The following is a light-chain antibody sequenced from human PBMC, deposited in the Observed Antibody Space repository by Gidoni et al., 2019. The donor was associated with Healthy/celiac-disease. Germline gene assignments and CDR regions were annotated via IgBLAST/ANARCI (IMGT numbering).Light chain of an antibody. CDR2: AAS. V-gene: IGKV1-8*01. Sequence: AIRMTQSPSSFSASTGDRVTITCRASQGISSYLAWYQQKPGKAPKLLSYAASTLQSGVPSLFSGSGSGTDFTLTISCLQSEDFATYYCPQYYSYPWTFGQGTKVEIK. J-gene: IGKJ1*01. CDR1: QGISSY. CDR3: PQYYSYPWT.